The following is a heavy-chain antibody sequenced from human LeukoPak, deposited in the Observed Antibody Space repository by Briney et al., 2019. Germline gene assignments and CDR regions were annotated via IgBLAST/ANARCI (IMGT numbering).Heavy chain of an antibody. CDR2: IKHDGSEK. CDR1: GFTFSSYW. D-gene: IGHD6-13*01. V-gene: IGHV3-7*01. J-gene: IGHJ4*02. CDR3: ARDEGSSWYPTFDY. Sequence: GGSLRLSCAASGFTFSSYWMSWVRQAPGKGLEWVANIKHDGSEKYYVDSVKGRFTIFRDNAKNSLYLQMNSLRAEDPAGYYCARDEGSSWYPTFDYWGQGTLVTVSS.